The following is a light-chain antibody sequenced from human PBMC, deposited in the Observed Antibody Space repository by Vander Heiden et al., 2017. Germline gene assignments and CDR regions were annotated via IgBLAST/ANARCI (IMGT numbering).Light chain of an antibody. Sequence: QSALTQPAPVSGSSGQSITISCTGTSSDAGGYNYVSWYQQHPGKAPKLIIYDFSNRPSGVSTRFSGSKSGNTASLTISGLQAEDEADYYCSSYTSSSTVVFGGGTKLTVL. CDR1: SSDAGGYNY. J-gene: IGLJ2*01. V-gene: IGLV2-14*03. CDR2: DFS. CDR3: SSYTSSSTVV.